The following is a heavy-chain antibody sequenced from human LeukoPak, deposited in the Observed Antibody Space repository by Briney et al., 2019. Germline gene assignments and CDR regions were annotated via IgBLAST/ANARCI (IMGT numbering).Heavy chain of an antibody. Sequence: SETLSLTCAVYGGSFSGYYWSWIRQPPGKGLEWIGEINHSGSTNYNPSLKSRVTISVDTSKNQFSLKLSSVTAADTAVYYCARDYRYCSGGSCYTRPSYYYYYMDVCGKGTTVTVSS. CDR1: GGSFSGYY. CDR3: ARDYRYCSGGSCYTRPSYYYYYMDV. J-gene: IGHJ6*03. V-gene: IGHV4-34*01. D-gene: IGHD2-15*01. CDR2: INHSGST.